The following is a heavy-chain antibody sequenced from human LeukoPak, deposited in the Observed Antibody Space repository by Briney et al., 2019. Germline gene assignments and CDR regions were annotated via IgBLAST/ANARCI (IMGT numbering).Heavy chain of an antibody. Sequence: PSETLSLTCTVSGGSISSYYWSWTRQPAGKGLEWIGRIYTSGSTNYNPSLKSRVTISVDTSKNQFSLKLSSVTAADTAVYYCARGGPGFFLDGFDPWGQGTLVTVSS. CDR2: IYTSGST. J-gene: IGHJ5*02. D-gene: IGHD1-26*01. CDR1: GGSISSYY. CDR3: ARGGPGFFLDGFDP. V-gene: IGHV4-4*07.